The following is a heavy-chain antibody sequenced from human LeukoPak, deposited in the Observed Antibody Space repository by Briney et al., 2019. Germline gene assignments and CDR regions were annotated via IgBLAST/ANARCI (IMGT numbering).Heavy chain of an antibody. CDR3: ARDGGGLNDILADY. V-gene: IGHV1-2*02. CDR1: GYTFTGYY. Sequence: AASVKVSCKASGYTFTGYYMHWVRQAPGQVLEWMGWINPNSGGTNYAQKFQGRVTMTRDTSISTAYMELSRLRSDDTAVYYCARDGGGLNDILADYWGQGTLVTVSS. D-gene: IGHD3-9*01. J-gene: IGHJ4*02. CDR2: INPNSGGT.